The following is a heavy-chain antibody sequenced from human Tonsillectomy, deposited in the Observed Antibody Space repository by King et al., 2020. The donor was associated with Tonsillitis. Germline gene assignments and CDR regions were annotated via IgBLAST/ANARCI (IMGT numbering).Heavy chain of an antibody. CDR2: IYYTGST. CDR3: ARALYSSSHYNWFDP. J-gene: IGHJ5*02. D-gene: IGHD6-13*01. V-gene: IGHV4-59*08. CDR1: GDSISSYY. Sequence: VQLQESGPGLVKPSETLSLTCTVSGDSISSYYWSWIRQPPGKGLEWIGNIYYTGSTNYNPSLKSRVTISVDTSKSQFSLKLSSVTAADTAVYYCARALYSSSHYNWFDPWGQGTLVTVSS.